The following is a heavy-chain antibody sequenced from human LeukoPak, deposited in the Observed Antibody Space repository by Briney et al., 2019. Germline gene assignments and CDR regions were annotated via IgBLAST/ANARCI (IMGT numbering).Heavy chain of an antibody. CDR1: GGSFSGYY. CDR3: ARGARCSSTSCYRRRIAVAGTGYFDY. D-gene: IGHD2-2*02. Sequence: SETLSLTCAVYGGSFSGYYWSWIRQPPGKGLEWIGYIYYSGSTNYNPSLKSRVTISVDTSKNQFSLKLSSVTAADTAVYYCARGARCSSTSCYRRRIAVAGTGYFDYWGQGTLVTVSS. CDR2: IYYSGST. J-gene: IGHJ4*02. V-gene: IGHV4-34*01.